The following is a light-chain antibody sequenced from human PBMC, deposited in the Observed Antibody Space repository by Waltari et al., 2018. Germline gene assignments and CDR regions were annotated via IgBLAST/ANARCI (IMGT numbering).Light chain of an antibody. CDR3: QQYNDWPLT. CDR1: QSVSND. Sequence: EIVMTQSTATMSVCQGERATLSCRASQSVSNDLAWYQQKPGQAPRLLIYGASTRATGVPARFSGSGSGTEFTLTISSLQSEDFAVYYCQQYNDWPLTFGGGTKVEIK. CDR2: GAS. V-gene: IGKV3-15*01. J-gene: IGKJ4*01.